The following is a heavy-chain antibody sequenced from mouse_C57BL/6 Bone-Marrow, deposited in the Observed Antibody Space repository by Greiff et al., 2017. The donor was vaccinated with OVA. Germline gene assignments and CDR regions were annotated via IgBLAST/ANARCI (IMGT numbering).Heavy chain of an antibody. Sequence: QVQLQQSGAELLKPGASVTLSCKASGYTFTSYWMHWVKQRPGQGLEWIGMIHPNSGSTNYNEKFKSKATLTVDKSSSTAYMQLSSLTSEDSAVYYCARSGLRFDYWGQGTTLTVSS. CDR3: ARSGLRFDY. V-gene: IGHV1-64*01. J-gene: IGHJ2*01. CDR2: IHPNSGST. D-gene: IGHD1-1*01. CDR1: GYTFTSYW.